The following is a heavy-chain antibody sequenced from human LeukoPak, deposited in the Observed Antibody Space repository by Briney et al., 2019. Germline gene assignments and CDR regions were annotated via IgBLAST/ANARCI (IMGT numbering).Heavy chain of an antibody. CDR1: GGSISSNY. D-gene: IGHD1-20*01. J-gene: IGHJ4*02. CDR3: ARQYTWNYVGY. CDR2: IYYSGTT. Sequence: SETLSLTCTVSGGSISSNYWSWIRQPPGKGLEWIGYIYYSGTTNYNPSLESRVTISVDTSKNQFSLKLNSVTAADTAVYYCARQYTWNYVGYWGQGTLVTVSS. V-gene: IGHV4-59*12.